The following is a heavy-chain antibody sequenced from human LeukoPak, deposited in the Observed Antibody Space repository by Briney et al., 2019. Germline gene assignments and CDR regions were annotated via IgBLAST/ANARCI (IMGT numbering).Heavy chain of an antibody. D-gene: IGHD3-22*01. J-gene: IGHJ4*02. CDR2: IYHSGST. Sequence: PSETLSLTCTVSGYSISSGYYWGWIRQPPGKGLEWIGSIYHSGSTYYNPSLKSRVTISVDTSKNQFSLKLSSVTAADTAVYYCARGHYYDSSRYYLDYFDYWSQGTLVTVSP. CDR3: ARGHYYDSSRYYLDYFDY. V-gene: IGHV4-38-2*02. CDR1: GYSISSGYY.